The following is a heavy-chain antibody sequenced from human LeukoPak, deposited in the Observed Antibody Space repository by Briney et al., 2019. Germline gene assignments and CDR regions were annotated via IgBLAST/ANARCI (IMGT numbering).Heavy chain of an antibody. CDR3: ASGITAHDY. Sequence: PSETLSLTCTVSGGSISSSSYYWGWIRQPAGKGLEWIGRIYTSGSTNYNPSLKSRVTMSVDTSKNQFSLRLSSVTAADTAVYYCASGITAHDYWGQGTLVTVSS. J-gene: IGHJ4*02. D-gene: IGHD6-6*01. V-gene: IGHV4-61*02. CDR1: GGSISSSSYY. CDR2: IYTSGST.